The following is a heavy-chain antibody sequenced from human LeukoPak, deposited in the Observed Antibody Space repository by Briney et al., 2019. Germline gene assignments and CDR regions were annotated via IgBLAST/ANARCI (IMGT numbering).Heavy chain of an antibody. Sequence: GGSLRLSCAMSGFTFSDFWMAWVRQAPGEGLQWVASIKYDGKDKYYVGSVKGRFTISRDNAKNSHYLQMNNLRVEDTALYYCARENWGGAFDIWGQGTMITVSS. J-gene: IGHJ3*02. D-gene: IGHD7-27*01. CDR2: IKYDGKDK. V-gene: IGHV3-7*01. CDR1: GFTFSDFW. CDR3: ARENWGGAFDI.